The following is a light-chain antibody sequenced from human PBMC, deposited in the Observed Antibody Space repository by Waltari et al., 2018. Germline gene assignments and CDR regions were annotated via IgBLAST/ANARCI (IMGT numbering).Light chain of an antibody. CDR3: QQYYTTLYT. CDR1: QRLLYSSNNKNY. J-gene: IGKJ2*01. V-gene: IGKV4-1*01. CDR2: WAS. Sequence: DIVMTQSPDSLAVSLGERATINCQSSQRLLYSSNNKNYLAWYQQKPGQPPKLLVYWASTRESGVPDRFSGSGSGTDFTLTISSLQAEDVAVYYCQQYYTTLYTFGQGTKLEIK.